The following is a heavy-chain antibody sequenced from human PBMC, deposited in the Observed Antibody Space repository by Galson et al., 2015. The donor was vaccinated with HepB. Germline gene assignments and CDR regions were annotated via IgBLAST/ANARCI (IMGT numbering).Heavy chain of an antibody. Sequence: SLRLSCAASGFTFSSYAMHWVRQAPGKGLEWVAVISYDGSNKYYADSVKGRFTISRDNSKNTLYLQMNSLRAEDTAVYYCARASSGGSWDYWGQGTLVTVSS. CDR2: ISYDGSNK. D-gene: IGHD2-15*01. CDR3: ARASSGGSWDY. J-gene: IGHJ4*02. CDR1: GFTFSSYA. V-gene: IGHV3-30-3*01.